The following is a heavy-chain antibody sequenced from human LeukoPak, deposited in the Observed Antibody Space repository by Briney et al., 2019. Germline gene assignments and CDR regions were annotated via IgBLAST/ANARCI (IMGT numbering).Heavy chain of an antibody. J-gene: IGHJ4*02. V-gene: IGHV3-30*04. CDR1: GFTFSSYA. CDR2: ISYDGSNK. D-gene: IGHD3-3*01. CDR3: ASTYYDFWSGFGSPFDY. Sequence: PGRSLRLSCAASGFTFSSYAMHWVRQAPGKGLEWVAVISYDGSNKYYADSVKGRFTISRDNSKNTLYLQMNSLRAEDTAVYYCASTYYDFWSGFGSPFDYWGQGTLVTVSS.